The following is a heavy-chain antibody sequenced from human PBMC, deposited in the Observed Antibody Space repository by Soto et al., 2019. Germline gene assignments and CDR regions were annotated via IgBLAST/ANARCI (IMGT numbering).Heavy chain of an antibody. CDR1: SYS. Sequence: SYSRWWVRHSQRQGLEWMGGIIPIFGTANYAQKFQGRVTITADESTSTAYMELSSLRSEDTAVYYCARDRGDGYGHDAFDIWGQGTMVTVS. V-gene: IGHV1-69*01. J-gene: IGHJ3*02. CDR3: ARDRGDGYGHDAFDI. D-gene: IGHD5-12*01. CDR2: IIPIFGTA.